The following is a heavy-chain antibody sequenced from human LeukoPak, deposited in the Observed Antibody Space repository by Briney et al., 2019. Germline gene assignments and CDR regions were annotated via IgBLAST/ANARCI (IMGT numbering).Heavy chain of an antibody. V-gene: IGHV3-30*18. D-gene: IGHD3-22*01. CDR2: ISYDGSNK. J-gene: IGHJ4*02. CDR1: GFTFSSYG. Sequence: GGSLRHSCAASGFTFSSYGMHWVRQAPGKGLEWVAVISYDGSNKYYADSVKGRFTISRDNSKNTLYLQMNSLRAEDTAVYYCAKGGDQSDYYDSSGYYYYFDYWGQGTLVTVSS. CDR3: AKGGDQSDYYDSSGYYYYFDY.